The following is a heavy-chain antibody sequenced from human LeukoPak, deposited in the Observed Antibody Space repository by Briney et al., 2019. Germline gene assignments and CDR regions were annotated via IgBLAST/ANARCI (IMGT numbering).Heavy chain of an antibody. CDR1: GFTFSSYS. Sequence: PGGSLRLSCAASGFTFSSYSMNWARQAPGKGLEWVSYIGSSSSTIYYADSVKGRFTISRDNAKNSLYLQMNSLRDEDTAVYYCARGIPLVAATISPAFDIWGQGTMVTVSS. CDR2: IGSSSSTI. J-gene: IGHJ3*02. V-gene: IGHV3-48*02. D-gene: IGHD2-15*01. CDR3: ARGIPLVAATISPAFDI.